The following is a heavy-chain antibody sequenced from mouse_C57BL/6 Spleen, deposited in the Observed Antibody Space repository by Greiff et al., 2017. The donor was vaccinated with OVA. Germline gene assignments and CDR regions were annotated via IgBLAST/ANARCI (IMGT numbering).Heavy chain of an antibody. CDR1: GFTFSSYA. Sequence: EVKLMESGEGLVKPGGSLTLSCAASGFTFSSYAMSWVRQTPEKRLEWVAYISSGGDYIYYADTVKGRFTISRDNARNTLYLQMSSLKSEDTAMYYCTREGVYYDYDEGYYAMDYWGQGTSVTVSS. CDR2: ISSGGDYI. V-gene: IGHV5-9-1*02. D-gene: IGHD2-4*01. CDR3: TREGVYYDYDEGYYAMDY. J-gene: IGHJ4*01.